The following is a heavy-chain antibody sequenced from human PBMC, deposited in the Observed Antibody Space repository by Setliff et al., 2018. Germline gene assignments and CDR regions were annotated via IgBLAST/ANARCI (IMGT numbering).Heavy chain of an antibody. J-gene: IGHJ4*02. CDR1: GYSISSGYN. D-gene: IGHD2-15*01. V-gene: IGHV4-38-2*01. CDR2: IYYRGST. CDR3: ARRHCSGGSCYSLNYFDY. Sequence: SETLSLTCAVSGYSISSGYNWGWIRQPPGKGLEWIGSIYYRGSTSYNSPLKSRVSISVDTSKNQFSLKLSSVTAADTAVYYCARRHCSGGSCYSLNYFDYVGQGTLVTVFS.